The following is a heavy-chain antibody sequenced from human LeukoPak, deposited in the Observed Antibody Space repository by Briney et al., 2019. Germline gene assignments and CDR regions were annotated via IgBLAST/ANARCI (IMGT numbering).Heavy chain of an antibody. CDR2: IYSGGST. V-gene: IGHV3-53*01. D-gene: IGHD2-21*02. Sequence: PGGSLRLSCAASGFTVSSNYMSWVRQAPGKGLEWVSVIYSGGSTYYADSVKGRFTVSRDNAKNSLYLQMNSLRADDTAVYYCARDSGDLIDYWGQGTLVTVSS. CDR3: ARDSGDLIDY. J-gene: IGHJ4*02. CDR1: GFTVSSNY.